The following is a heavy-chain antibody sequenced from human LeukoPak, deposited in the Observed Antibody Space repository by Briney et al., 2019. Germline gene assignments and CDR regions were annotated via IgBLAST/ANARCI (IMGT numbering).Heavy chain of an antibody. J-gene: IGHJ4*02. V-gene: IGHV3-7*01. Sequence: PGGSLRLSCAASGFTFSSYWMSWVRQAPGQGLEWVANVKQDGSEKYYVDSVKGRFTISRDNAKNSLYLQMNYLRAEDTAVYYCARVWSGCSSTSCYSGYWGQGTLVTVSS. CDR3: ARVWSGCSSTSCYSGY. CDR1: GFTFSSYW. CDR2: VKQDGSEK. D-gene: IGHD2-2*01.